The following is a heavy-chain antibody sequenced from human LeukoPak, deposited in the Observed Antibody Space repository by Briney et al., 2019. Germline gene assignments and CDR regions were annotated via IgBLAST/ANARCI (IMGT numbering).Heavy chain of an antibody. CDR2: ISAYNGNT. J-gene: IGHJ6*03. D-gene: IGHD2-8*01. CDR3: ARVMVYAIPQYYYYYMDV. CDR1: GYTFTSYG. V-gene: IGHV1-18*01. Sequence: ASVKVSCKASGYTFTSYGISWVRQAPGQGLEWMGWISAYNGNTNYAQKLQGRVTMTTDTSTSTAYMELRSLRSDDTAVYYCARVMVYAIPQYYYYYMDVWGKGTTVTVSS.